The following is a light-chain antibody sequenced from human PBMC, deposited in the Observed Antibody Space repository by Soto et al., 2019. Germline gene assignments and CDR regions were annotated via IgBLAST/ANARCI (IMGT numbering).Light chain of an antibody. Sequence: EIVMTQSPATLSVSPGERATLSCRASQSVSSNLAWYQQKPGQAPRLLIYGASTRATGIPARFSGSGSGTEFALTISSLHSEDFAIYYCQQYDKWYTFGQGTKLEIK. V-gene: IGKV3-15*01. CDR2: GAS. J-gene: IGKJ2*01. CDR3: QQYDKWYT. CDR1: QSVSSN.